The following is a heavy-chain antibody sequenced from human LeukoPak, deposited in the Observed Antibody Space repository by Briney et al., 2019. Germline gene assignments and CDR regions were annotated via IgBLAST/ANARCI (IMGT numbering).Heavy chain of an antibody. CDR2: VCSGGFT. V-gene: IGHV3-53*01. CDR1: GFSVTNNY. D-gene: IGHD3-22*01. Sequence: PGGSLRLSCTVSGFSVTNNYMSWVRQAPGKGLEWVAVVCSGGFTNYADSVEGRFTLSRDSSKNTLFLQMNTLKVEDTAVYYCARVSRGNYDSSGYSDWGQGTQVIVSS. J-gene: IGHJ4*02. CDR3: ARVSRGNYDSSGYSD.